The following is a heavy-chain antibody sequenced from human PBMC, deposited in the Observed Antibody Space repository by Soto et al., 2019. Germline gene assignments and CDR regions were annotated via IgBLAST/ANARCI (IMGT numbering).Heavy chain of an antibody. D-gene: IGHD5-18*01. CDR1: GFTFSSYW. V-gene: IGHV3-7*05. Sequence: EVQLVESGGGLVQPGGSLRLSCAASGFTFSSYWMSWVRQAPGKGLEWVANRKQDGSEKYYVDSVKGRFTISRDNAKNSLYLQMNSLRAEDTAVYYCARLILDTAMVPHRAFVDYWGQGTLVTVSS. J-gene: IGHJ4*02. CDR3: ARLILDTAMVPHRAFVDY. CDR2: RKQDGSEK.